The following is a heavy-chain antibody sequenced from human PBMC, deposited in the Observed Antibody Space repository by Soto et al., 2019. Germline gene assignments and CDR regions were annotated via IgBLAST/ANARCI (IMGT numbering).Heavy chain of an antibody. CDR3: ARDLAPGGTTGTDAFDI. Sequence: LILVCAASGFTVSSYSMNWVRQAPGKGLEWVSSISSSSSYIYYGDSVKGLFTICRDNAKNSLYLQMNSLRAEDTAVYYCARDLAPGGTTGTDAFDIWGQGTMVTVSS. CDR1: GFTVSSYS. V-gene: IGHV3-21*01. CDR2: ISSSSSYI. D-gene: IGHD1-7*01. J-gene: IGHJ3*02.